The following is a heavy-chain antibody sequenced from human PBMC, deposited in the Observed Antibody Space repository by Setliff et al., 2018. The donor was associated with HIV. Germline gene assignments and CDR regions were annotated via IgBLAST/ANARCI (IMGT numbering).Heavy chain of an antibody. D-gene: IGHD3-10*02. CDR2: IIPISGTA. V-gene: IGHV1-69*13. CDR3: ARIVRPSYYYYYYMDV. J-gene: IGHJ6*03. Sequence: SVKVSCKASGGAFSSYAISWVRQAPGQGLEWMGGIIPISGTADYAQKSQGRVTITADESTSTAYMELSSLRSEDTAVYYCARIVRPSYYYYYYMDVWGKGTTVTVSS. CDR1: GGAFSSYA.